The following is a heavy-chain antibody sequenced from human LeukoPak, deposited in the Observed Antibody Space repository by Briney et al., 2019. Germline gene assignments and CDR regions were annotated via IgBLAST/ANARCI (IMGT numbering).Heavy chain of an antibody. V-gene: IGHV3-49*04. D-gene: IGHD3-22*01. J-gene: IGHJ4*02. Sequence: GGSLRLSCTASGFTFGEYGMSWVRQAPGKGLEWIGFIRSKGHGGTTEYAASVKGRFTISRDDSKSIAYLQLSSLKTEDTAVYYCTLTMIVVARSHFDYWGQGTLVTVSS. CDR1: GFTFGEYG. CDR2: IRSKGHGGTT. CDR3: TLTMIVVARSHFDY.